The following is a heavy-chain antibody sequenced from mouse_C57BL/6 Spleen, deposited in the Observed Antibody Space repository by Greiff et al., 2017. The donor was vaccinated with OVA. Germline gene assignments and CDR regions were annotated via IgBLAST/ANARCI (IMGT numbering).Heavy chain of an antibody. CDR2: IHPNSGST. J-gene: IGHJ4*01. D-gene: IGHD1-1*02. CDR3: ARSVVKGAMDD. CDR1: GYTFTSYW. V-gene: IGHV1-64*01. Sequence: QVQLKQPGAELVKPGASVKLSCKASGYTFTSYWMHWVKQRPGQGLEWIGMIHPNSGSTNYNEKFKSKATLTVDKSSSTAYMQLSSLTSEDSAVYYCARSVVKGAMDDWGQGTSVTVSS.